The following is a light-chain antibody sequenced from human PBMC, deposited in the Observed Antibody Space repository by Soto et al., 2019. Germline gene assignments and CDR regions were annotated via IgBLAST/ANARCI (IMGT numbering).Light chain of an antibody. V-gene: IGKV4-1*01. Sequence: DIVMTQSPDSLAVSLGERATINCKSSQSVLYSSNNKNYLAWYQQKPGQPPKLLIYWASTRESGVPDRFSGSGSRTDFTLTINSLQAEYVAVYYCQQYYSTLTFGGGTKVDIK. J-gene: IGKJ4*01. CDR2: WAS. CDR3: QQYYSTLT. CDR1: QSVLYSSNNKNY.